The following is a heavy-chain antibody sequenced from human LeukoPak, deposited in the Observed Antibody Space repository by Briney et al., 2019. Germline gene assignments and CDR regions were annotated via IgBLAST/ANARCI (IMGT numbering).Heavy chain of an antibody. J-gene: IGHJ4*02. CDR2: INPNSGGT. V-gene: IGHV1-2*02. Sequence: ASVKVSCKASGYTFTGYYMHWVRQAPGQGLEWMGWINPNSGGTNYAQKFQGRVTMTRDTSIGTAYMELSRLRSDDTAVYYCARAYYDSSGYYYSDFDYWGQGTLVTVSS. D-gene: IGHD3-22*01. CDR1: GYTFTGYY. CDR3: ARAYYDSSGYYYSDFDY.